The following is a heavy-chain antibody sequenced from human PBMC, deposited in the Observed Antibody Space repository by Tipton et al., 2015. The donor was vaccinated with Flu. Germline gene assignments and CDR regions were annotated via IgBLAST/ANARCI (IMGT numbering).Heavy chain of an antibody. Sequence: TLSLTCTVSGGSVSSGSYYWSWIRQPPGKGLEWIGYIYYSGSTNYNPSLKSRVTMSVDTSKNQFSLKLSSVTAADTAVYYCARMYYYDSSGYYFVWFDPWGQGTLVTVSS. CDR2: IYYSGST. J-gene: IGHJ5*02. V-gene: IGHV4-61*01. CDR3: ARMYYYDSSGYYFVWFDP. CDR1: GGSVSSGSYY. D-gene: IGHD3-22*01.